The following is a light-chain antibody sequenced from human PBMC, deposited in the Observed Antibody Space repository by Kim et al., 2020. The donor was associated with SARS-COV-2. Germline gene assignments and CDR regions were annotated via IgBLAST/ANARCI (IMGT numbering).Light chain of an antibody. J-gene: IGLJ7*01. CDR2: DNS. CDR1: SSNIGAGFD. Sequence: QSVLTQPPSVSGVLGQRVTISCTGSSSNIGAGFDVHWYQQFPGTAPKLLLFDNSNRPSGIPDRFSGSKSGTSASLAITGLQAEDEADYYCQSYDSSLGGSKVFGGGTQLTVL. CDR3: QSYDSSLGGSKV. V-gene: IGLV1-40*01.